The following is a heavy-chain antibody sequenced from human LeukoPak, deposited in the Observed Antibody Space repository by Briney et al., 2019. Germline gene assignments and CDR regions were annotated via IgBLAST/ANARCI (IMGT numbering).Heavy chain of an antibody. D-gene: IGHD2-15*01. V-gene: IGHV3-21*01. CDR2: ISSSSYI. CDR1: GFTFSSYI. CDR3: ARGLGYCSGGSCTNYYGMDV. Sequence: GGSLRLSCAASGFTFSSYIMIWVRQAPGKGLEWVSSISSSSYIYYADSVKGRFTISRDNAKNSLYLQMNSLRAEDAAVYYCARGLGYCSGGSCTNYYGMDVWGQGTTVTVSS. J-gene: IGHJ6*02.